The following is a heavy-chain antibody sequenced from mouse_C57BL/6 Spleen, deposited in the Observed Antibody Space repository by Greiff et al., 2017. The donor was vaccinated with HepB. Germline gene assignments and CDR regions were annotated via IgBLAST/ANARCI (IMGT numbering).Heavy chain of an antibody. CDR1: GFTFSSYA. CDR2: ISSGGDYI. V-gene: IGHV5-9-1*02. D-gene: IGHD2-13*01. Sequence: EVQGVESGEGLVKPGGSLKLSCAASGFTFSSYAMSWVRQTPEKRLEWVAYISSGGDYIYYADTVKGRFTISRDNARNTLYLQMSSLKSEDTAMYYCTRDRDYYWYFDVWGTGTTVTVSS. CDR3: TRDRDYYWYFDV. J-gene: IGHJ1*03.